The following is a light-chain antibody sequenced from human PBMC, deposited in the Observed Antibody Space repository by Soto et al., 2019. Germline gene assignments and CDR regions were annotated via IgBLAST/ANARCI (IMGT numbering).Light chain of an antibody. Sequence: QSVLTQPPSVSGAPGQRVTISCTGSSSNIGAGYDVHWYQQLPGTAPKLLISGNSNRPSGVPDRFSGSKSGTSASLAITGLQAEDEADYYCQSYDSSLSDVVVGGGTTVTVL. CDR2: GNS. J-gene: IGLJ2*01. CDR3: QSYDSSLSDVV. CDR1: SSNIGAGYD. V-gene: IGLV1-40*01.